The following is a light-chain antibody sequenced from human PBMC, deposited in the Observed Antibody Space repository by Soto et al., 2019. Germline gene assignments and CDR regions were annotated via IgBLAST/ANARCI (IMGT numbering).Light chain of an antibody. V-gene: IGLV2-14*01. CDR1: SSDVGGYNY. J-gene: IGLJ2*01. CDR2: DVS. CDR3: SSYTSSSRV. Sequence: QSALTQPASVSGSPGQSITISCTGTSSDVGGYNYVSWYQQHPGKAPKLMIYDVSNRPSGVSNRFSGSKSGNTASLTISGLQAEDGADYYCSSYTSSSRVFGGGTKVTVL.